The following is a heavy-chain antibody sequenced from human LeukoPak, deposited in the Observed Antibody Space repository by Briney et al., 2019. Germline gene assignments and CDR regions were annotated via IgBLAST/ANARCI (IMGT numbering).Heavy chain of an antibody. Sequence: GASVKVSCKASGGTFSSYAISWVRQAPGEALEWMGGIIPIFGTANYAQKFQGRVTITADESTSTAYMELSSLRSEDTAVYYCAREGSGSYYFDYWGQGTLVTVSS. V-gene: IGHV1-69*19. D-gene: IGHD1-26*01. CDR1: GGTFSSYA. J-gene: IGHJ4*02. CDR3: AREGSGSYYFDY. CDR2: IIPIFGTA.